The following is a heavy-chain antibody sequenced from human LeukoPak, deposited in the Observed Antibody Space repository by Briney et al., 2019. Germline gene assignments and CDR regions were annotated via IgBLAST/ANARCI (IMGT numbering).Heavy chain of an antibody. CDR1: GGSISSYY. D-gene: IGHD2-8*01. CDR3: ARMVYYYYYYMDV. J-gene: IGHJ6*03. CDR2: IYYSGST. Sequence: SETLSLTCTVSGGSISSYYWSWIRQPPGKGLEWIGCIYYSGSTNYNPSLKSRVTISVDTSKNQFSLKLSSVTAADTAVYYCARMVYYYYYYMDVWGKGTTVTISS. V-gene: IGHV4-59*01.